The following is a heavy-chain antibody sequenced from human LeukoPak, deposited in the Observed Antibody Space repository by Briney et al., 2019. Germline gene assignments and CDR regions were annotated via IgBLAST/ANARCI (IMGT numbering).Heavy chain of an antibody. CDR3: ARAQLQLSLTQHYFDY. J-gene: IGHJ4*02. CDR2: INPSGGST. CDR1: GYTFINYY. V-gene: IGHV1-46*01. D-gene: IGHD1-1*01. Sequence: ASVKVSCKASGYTFINYYIHWVRQAPGQGLEWMGIINPSGGSTSYAQKFRGRVTMTRDTSTSTVYMELSSLRSEDTAVFYCARAQLQLSLTQHYFDYWGQGTLVTVSS.